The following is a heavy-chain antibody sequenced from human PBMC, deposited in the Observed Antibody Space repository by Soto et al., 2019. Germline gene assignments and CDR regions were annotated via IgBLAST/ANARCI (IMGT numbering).Heavy chain of an antibody. Sequence: QVQLVQSGAEVKKPGASVKVSCKASGYTFTSYDINWVRQATGQGLEWMGWMNPNSGNTGYEQKFQGRLTMNMNTYISTAYMELSSLRSEDTAVYYCARGDWNAADWLEPWGQGTLVTVSS. D-gene: IGHD1-1*01. CDR1: GYTFTSYD. CDR2: MNPNSGNT. J-gene: IGHJ5*02. CDR3: ARGDWNAADWLEP. V-gene: IGHV1-8*01.